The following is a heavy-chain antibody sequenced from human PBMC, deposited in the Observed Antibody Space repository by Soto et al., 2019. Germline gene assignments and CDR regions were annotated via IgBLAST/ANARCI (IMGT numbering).Heavy chain of an antibody. J-gene: IGHJ3*02. D-gene: IGHD3-22*01. CDR3: ARVQYYYDSSGPDAFDI. Sequence: GGSLRLSCAASGFTFSSYWMSWVRQAPGKGLEWVSYISSSSSTIYYADSVKGRFTISRDNAKNSLYLQMNSLRAEDTAVYYCARVQYYYDSSGPDAFDIWGQGTMVTVSS. V-gene: IGHV3-48*04. CDR2: ISSSSSTI. CDR1: GFTFSSYW.